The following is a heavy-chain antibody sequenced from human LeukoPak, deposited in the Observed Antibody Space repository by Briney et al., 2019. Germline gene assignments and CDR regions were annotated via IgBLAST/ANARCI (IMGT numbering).Heavy chain of an antibody. CDR3: ARVGNIGVVISSNWFDP. CDR2: INPSGGST. CDR1: GYTFTNYY. V-gene: IGHV1-46*01. J-gene: IGHJ5*02. Sequence: ASVKVSCKASGYTFTNYYIHWVRQAPGQGLEWMGIINPSGGSTNYAQKFQGRVTMTRDMSTSTVYMELSSLRSEDTALYYCARVGNIGVVISSNWFDPWGQGTLVTVSS. D-gene: IGHD3-3*01.